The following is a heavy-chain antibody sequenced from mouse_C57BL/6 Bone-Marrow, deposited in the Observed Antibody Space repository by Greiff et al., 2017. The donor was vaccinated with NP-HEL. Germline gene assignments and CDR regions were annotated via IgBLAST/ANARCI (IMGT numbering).Heavy chain of an antibody. CDR2: IYPRSGNT. J-gene: IGHJ2*01. V-gene: IGHV1-81*01. CDR1: GYTFTSYG. D-gene: IGHD4-1*01. Sequence: QVQLQQSGAELARPGASVKLSCKASGYTFTSYGISWVKQRTGQGLEWIGEIYPRSGNTYYNEKFKGKATLTADKSSSTAYMELRSLTSEDSAVYFCARGWMGRSYYFDYWGEGTTLTVSS. CDR3: ARGWMGRSYYFDY.